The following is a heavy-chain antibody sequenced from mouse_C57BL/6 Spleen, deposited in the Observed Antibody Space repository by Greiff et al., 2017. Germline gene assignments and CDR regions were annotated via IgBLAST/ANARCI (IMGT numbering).Heavy chain of an antibody. Sequence: VQLQQPGAELVKPGASVKLSCKASGYTFTSYWMHWVKQRPGRGLEWIGMIHPNSGSTNYNEKFKSKATLTVDKSSSTAYMQLSSLTSEDSAVYYCARYGSSPLYAMDYWGQGTSVTVSS. CDR2: IHPNSGST. D-gene: IGHD1-1*01. J-gene: IGHJ4*01. CDR1: GYTFTSYW. V-gene: IGHV1-64*01. CDR3: ARYGSSPLYAMDY.